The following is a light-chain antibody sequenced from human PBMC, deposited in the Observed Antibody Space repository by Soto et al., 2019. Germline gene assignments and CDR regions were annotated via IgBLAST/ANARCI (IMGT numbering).Light chain of an antibody. CDR3: QQYGSSPRT. V-gene: IGKV3-20*01. Sequence: EIVLTQSPGTLSLSPGERATLSCRANQTVSTNYLAWYQQKPGQAPRLLIYGASNRATGIPDRFSGSGSGTDFILTISRLEPEDFAVYYCQQYGSSPRTFGQGTKLEIK. J-gene: IGKJ2*01. CDR1: QTVSTNY. CDR2: GAS.